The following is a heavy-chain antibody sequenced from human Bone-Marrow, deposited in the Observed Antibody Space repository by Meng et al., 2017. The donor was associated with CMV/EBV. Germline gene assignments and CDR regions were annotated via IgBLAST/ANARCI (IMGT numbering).Heavy chain of an antibody. D-gene: IGHD6-13*01. CDR3: ATGGYSSSWYSLDAFDI. CDR1: GGSFSGYY. Sequence: GSLRLSCAVYGGSFSGYYWSWIRQPPGKGLEWIGEINHSGSTNYNPSLKSRVTISVDTSKNQFSLKLSSVTAADTAVYYCATGGYSSSWYSLDAFDIWGQGTMVTVSS. J-gene: IGHJ3*02. V-gene: IGHV4-34*01. CDR2: INHSGST.